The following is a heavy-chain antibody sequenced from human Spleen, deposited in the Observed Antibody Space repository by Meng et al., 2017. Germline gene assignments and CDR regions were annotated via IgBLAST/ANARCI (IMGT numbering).Heavy chain of an antibody. D-gene: IGHD6-13*01. CDR2: INQEGSEK. J-gene: IGHJ5*02. Sequence: GESLKISCAASRFTFSQYWMTWVRQAPGKGLEWVATINQEGSEKYYLYSVKGRFTISRDNAKDSLYLQMDSLRVEDTAVYYCARTGYSSTWFEGWFDPWGQGTLVTVSS. CDR3: ARTGYSSTWFEGWFDP. V-gene: IGHV3-7*01. CDR1: RFTFSQYW.